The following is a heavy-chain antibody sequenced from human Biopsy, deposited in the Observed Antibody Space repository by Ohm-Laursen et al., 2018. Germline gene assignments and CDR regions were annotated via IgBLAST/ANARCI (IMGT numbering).Heavy chain of an antibody. CDR1: GESFNGYY. CDR2: INHSGRT. J-gene: IGHJ6*02. CDR3: VRGVDYYDPYHYYALDV. V-gene: IGHV4-34*01. Sequence: GTLSLTCAVYGESFNGYYWSWIRQTPGKGLEWIGEINHSGRTNYNPSLKSRVTISVDTSKNQFALKVRSVTAADTAVYYCVRGVDYYDPYHYYALDVWGQGTTVTVSS. D-gene: IGHD3-22*01.